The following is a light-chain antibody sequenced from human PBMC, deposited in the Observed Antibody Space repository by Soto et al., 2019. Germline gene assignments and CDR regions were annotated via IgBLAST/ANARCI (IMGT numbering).Light chain of an antibody. J-gene: IGKJ3*01. Sequence: EIVMTQSPATLSVSPGERATLSCRASQSVRDNLAWYQQKPGQAPMLLIYGASIRATGIPARFSGSESGTEFTLTISSLQSEDFAVYYCQHYDSWPPLFGPRTEVDI. CDR1: QSVRDN. CDR3: QHYDSWPPL. CDR2: GAS. V-gene: IGKV3-15*01.